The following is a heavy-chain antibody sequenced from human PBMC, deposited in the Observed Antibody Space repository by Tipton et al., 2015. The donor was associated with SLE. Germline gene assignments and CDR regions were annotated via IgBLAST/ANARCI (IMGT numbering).Heavy chain of an antibody. CDR1: GFTFSSYG. Sequence: RSLRLSCAASGFTFSSYGMHWVRQAPGKGLEWVAVISYDGSNKYYADSVKGRFTISRDNSKNTLYLQMNSLRAEDAAVYYCARDWGSWGQGTLVTVSS. J-gene: IGHJ5*02. CDR2: ISYDGSNK. D-gene: IGHD3-16*01. CDR3: ARDWGS. V-gene: IGHV3-30*03.